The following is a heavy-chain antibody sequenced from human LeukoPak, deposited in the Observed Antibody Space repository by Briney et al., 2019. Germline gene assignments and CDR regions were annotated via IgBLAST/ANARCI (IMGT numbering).Heavy chain of an antibody. CDR1: GFTFSSYW. D-gene: IGHD3-10*01. CDR2: IKQDGSEK. Sequence: GGSLRLSCAASGFTFSSYWMSWVRQAPGKGLEWVANIKQDGSEKYYVDSVKGRFTISRDNAKNSLYLQMNSLRAEDTAVCYCARDRVTMVRGVNYYFDYWGQGTLVTVSS. V-gene: IGHV3-7*05. CDR3: ARDRVTMVRGVNYYFDY. J-gene: IGHJ4*02.